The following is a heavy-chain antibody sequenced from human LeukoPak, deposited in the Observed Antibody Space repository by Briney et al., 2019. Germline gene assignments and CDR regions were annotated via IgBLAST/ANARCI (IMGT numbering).Heavy chain of an antibody. D-gene: IGHD4-17*01. J-gene: IGHJ4*02. CDR1: GGSISSGDYY. CDR2: IYYSGST. CDR3: ARDSVTGMRSNDY. V-gene: IGHV4-30-4*01. Sequence: SQTLSLTCTVSGGSISSGDYYWSWIRQPPGKGLEWIGYIYYSGSTYYNPSLKSPVTISVDTSKNQFSLKLSSVTAADTAVYYCARDSVTGMRSNDYWGQGTLVTVSS.